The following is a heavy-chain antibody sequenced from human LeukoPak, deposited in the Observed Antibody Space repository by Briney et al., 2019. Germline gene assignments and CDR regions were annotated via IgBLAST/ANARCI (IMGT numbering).Heavy chain of an antibody. J-gene: IGHJ4*02. Sequence: GRSLRLSCAASGFTFDDYAMHWVRQAPGKGLEWVSGISWNGGSIGYADSVKGRFTISRDNAKNSLYLQMNSLRAEDTALYYCAKDNSFDSSSSCFDYWGQGTLVTVSS. D-gene: IGHD6-6*01. CDR1: GFTFDDYA. CDR3: AKDNSFDSSSSCFDY. CDR2: ISWNGGSI. V-gene: IGHV3-9*01.